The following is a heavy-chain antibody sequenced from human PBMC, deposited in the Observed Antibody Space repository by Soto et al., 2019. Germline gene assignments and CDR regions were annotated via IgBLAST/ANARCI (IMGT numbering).Heavy chain of an antibody. CDR2: INHSGST. V-gene: IGHV4-34*01. J-gene: IGHJ6*02. CDR1: GGSFSGYY. D-gene: IGHD3-10*01. CDR3: ATSPYFRGVRYYYYYYGMDV. Sequence: QVQLQQWGAGLLKPSETLSLTCAVYGGSFSGYYWSWIRQPPGKGLEWIGEINHSGSTNYNPSLKGRVTISVDTSKNQFSLKLSSVTAADTAVYYCATSPYFRGVRYYYYYYGMDVWGQGTTVTVSS.